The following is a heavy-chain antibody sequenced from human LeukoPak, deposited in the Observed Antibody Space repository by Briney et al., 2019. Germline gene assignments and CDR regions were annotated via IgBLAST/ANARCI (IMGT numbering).Heavy chain of an antibody. D-gene: IGHD6-13*01. J-gene: IGHJ3*02. V-gene: IGHV3-9*01. CDR2: ISWNSGNI. Sequence: TGGSLRLSCAASGFTFDDYAMHWVRQAPGKGLEWVSGISWNSGNIGFADSVKGRFTISRDNAKNSLYLQMNSLRAEDTALYYCAKARPGIAAALKADDAFDIWGQGTMVTVSS. CDR1: GFTFDDYA. CDR3: AKARPGIAAALKADDAFDI.